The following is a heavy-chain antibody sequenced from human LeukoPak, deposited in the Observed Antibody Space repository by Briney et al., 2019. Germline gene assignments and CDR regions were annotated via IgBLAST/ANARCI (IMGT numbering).Heavy chain of an antibody. CDR1: GFTFSSYA. CDR2: ISGSGGST. Sequence: SGGSLRLSCAASGFTFSSYAMSWVRQAPGKGLEWVSAISGSGGSTYYADSVKGRFTISRDNSKNTLYLQMNSLRAEDTAVYYCARVSQNGYYDSSGYAARFDYWGQGTLVTVSS. D-gene: IGHD3-22*01. V-gene: IGHV3-23*01. J-gene: IGHJ4*02. CDR3: ARVSQNGYYDSSGYAARFDY.